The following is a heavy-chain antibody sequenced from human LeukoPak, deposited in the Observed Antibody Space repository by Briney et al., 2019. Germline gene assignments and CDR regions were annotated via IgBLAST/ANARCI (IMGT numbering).Heavy chain of an antibody. CDR1: GGSKTSYY. CDR3: ARDGDDYGDYPNWFDP. J-gene: IGHJ5*02. Sequence: SETLSLTCTASGGSKTSYYWNWIRQPAGRGLEWIGRIYSSGSTNYNPSLKSRVTMSVDTSNNQFSLNLTSVTAADTAVYYCARDGDDYGDYPNWFDPWGQGTLVTVSS. CDR2: IYSSGST. D-gene: IGHD4-17*01. V-gene: IGHV4-4*07.